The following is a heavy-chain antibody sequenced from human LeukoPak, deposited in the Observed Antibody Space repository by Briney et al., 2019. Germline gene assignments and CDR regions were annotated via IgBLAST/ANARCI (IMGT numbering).Heavy chain of an antibody. CDR1: GGSISSYY. Sequence: PSETLSLTCSVSGGSISSYYWTWIRQPPGKGLEYIGYIYNSGSTNYNPSLKSRVTISVDTSKNQFSLKLSSVTAADTAVYYCARVQMTPVRFDPWGQGTLVTVSS. V-gene: IGHV4-59*12. J-gene: IGHJ5*02. CDR2: IYNSGST. D-gene: IGHD1-1*01. CDR3: ARVQMTPVRFDP.